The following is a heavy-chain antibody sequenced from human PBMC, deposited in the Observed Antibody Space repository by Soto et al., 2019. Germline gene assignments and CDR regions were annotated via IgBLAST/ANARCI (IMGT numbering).Heavy chain of an antibody. D-gene: IGHD6-13*01. CDR3: ARASDSSSRNYYFDY. CDR1: GGSISSSSYY. V-gene: IGHV4-39*07. J-gene: IGHJ4*02. Sequence: PSETLSLTCTVSGGSISSSSYYWGWIRQPPGKGLEWIGSIFYSGSTYYNPSLKSRVTISVDKSKNQFSLKLSSVTAADTAVYYCARASDSSSRNYYFDYWGQGTLVTVSS. CDR2: IFYSGST.